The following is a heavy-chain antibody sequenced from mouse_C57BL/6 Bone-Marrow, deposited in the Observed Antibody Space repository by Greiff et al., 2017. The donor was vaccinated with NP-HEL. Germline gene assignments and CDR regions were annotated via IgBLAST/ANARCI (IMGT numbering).Heavy chain of an antibody. Sequence: EVQLQQSGAELVRPGASVKLSCTASGFNIKDDYMHWVKQRPEQGLEWIGWIDPENGDTEYASKFQGKATISADTSSNTAYLQLSSLTSEDTAVYYCTTDTVVDWYFDVWGTGTTVTVSS. CDR2: IDPENGDT. V-gene: IGHV14-4*01. CDR3: TTDTVVDWYFDV. D-gene: IGHD1-1*01. J-gene: IGHJ1*03. CDR1: GFNIKDDY.